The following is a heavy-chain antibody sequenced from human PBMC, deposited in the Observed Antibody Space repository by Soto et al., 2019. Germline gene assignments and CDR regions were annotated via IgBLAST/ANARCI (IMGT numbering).Heavy chain of an antibody. J-gene: IGHJ5*02. D-gene: IGHD3-16*01. V-gene: IGHV1-3*04. CDR1: GITSTTYA. CDR2: INTGNGNT. CDR3: ARAVRGSVT. Sequence: QVQLVQSGAEVKKPGASVKVSCKASGITSTTYAIHWVRQVPGQGLEWMGWINTGNGNTRYSQRFLGRVSLTTDTSASKASMDLSSLTSEDTAVYYCARAVRGSVTWGQGTLITVSS.